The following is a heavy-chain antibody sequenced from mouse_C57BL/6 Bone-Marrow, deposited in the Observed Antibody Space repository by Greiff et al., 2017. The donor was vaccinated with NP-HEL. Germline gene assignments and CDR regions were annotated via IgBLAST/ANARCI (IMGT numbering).Heavy chain of an antibody. J-gene: IGHJ3*01. V-gene: IGHV1-42*01. D-gene: IGHD2-1*01. CDR2: INPSTGGT. CDR1: GYSFTGYY. Sequence: EVQRVESGPELVKPGASVKISCKASGYSFTGYYMNWVKQSPEKSLEWIGEINPSTGGTTYNQKFKAKATLTVDKSSSTAYMQLKSLTSEDSAVYYCASIYYGWFAYWGQGTLVTVSA. CDR3: ASIYYGWFAY.